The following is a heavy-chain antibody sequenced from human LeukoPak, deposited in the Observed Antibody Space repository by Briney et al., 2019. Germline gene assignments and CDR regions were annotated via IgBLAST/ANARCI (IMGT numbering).Heavy chain of an antibody. CDR3: ARGLYTMIRGVIIY. J-gene: IGHJ4*02. Sequence: GGSLRLSCAASGFTFSTYNLNWVRQAPGKGLEWVSSISGSSSYIYYADSVKGRFTISRDNAKNSLYLQMNSLRSEDTAVYYCARGLYTMIRGVIIYWGQGTLVTVSS. V-gene: IGHV3-21*04. CDR1: GFTFSTYN. CDR2: ISGSSSYI. D-gene: IGHD3-10*01.